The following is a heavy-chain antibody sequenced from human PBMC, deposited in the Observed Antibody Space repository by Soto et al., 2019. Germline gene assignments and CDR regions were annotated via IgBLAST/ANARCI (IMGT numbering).Heavy chain of an antibody. CDR2: IIPSFGTA. J-gene: IGHJ6*02. CDR3: ARGRFADRTGDYYHGMDV. Sequence: QVQLVQSGAEVKKPGSSVKVSCKASGGTFSSYAISWVRQAPGQGLEWMGGIIPSFGTANYAQKFQGRVTIPADKSTSTAYMALSSLRSEDTAVYYCARGRFADRTGDYYHGMDVWGQRTTVTVSS. D-gene: IGHD3-10*01. V-gene: IGHV1-69*06. CDR1: GGTFSSYA.